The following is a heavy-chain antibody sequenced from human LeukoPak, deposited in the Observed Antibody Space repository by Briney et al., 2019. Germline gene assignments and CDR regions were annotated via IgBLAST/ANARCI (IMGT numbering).Heavy chain of an antibody. V-gene: IGHV1-46*01. D-gene: IGHD6-13*01. CDR2: INPSGGST. CDR1: GYTFTSYY. Sequence: ASVKVSCKASGYTFTSYYMHWVRQAPGQGLEWMGIINPSGGSTSYAQKFQGRVTMTRDTSTSTVYMELSSLRSKDTAVYYCARDRDPDSSSWYWFDPWGQGTLVTVSS. J-gene: IGHJ5*02. CDR3: ARDRDPDSSSWYWFDP.